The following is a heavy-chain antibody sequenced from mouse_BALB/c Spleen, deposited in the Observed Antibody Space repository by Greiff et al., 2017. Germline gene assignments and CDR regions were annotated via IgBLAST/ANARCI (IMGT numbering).Heavy chain of an antibody. CDR1: GYSFTGYF. CDR3: ARGATSFDY. D-gene: IGHD3-1*01. V-gene: IGHV1-20*02. Sequence: VQLQQSGPELVKPGASVKISCKASGYSFTGYFMNWVMQSHGKSLEWIGRINPYNGDTFYNQKFKGKATLTVDKSSSTAHMELRSLASEDSAVYYCARGATSFDYWGQGTTLTVSS. J-gene: IGHJ2*01. CDR2: INPYNGDT.